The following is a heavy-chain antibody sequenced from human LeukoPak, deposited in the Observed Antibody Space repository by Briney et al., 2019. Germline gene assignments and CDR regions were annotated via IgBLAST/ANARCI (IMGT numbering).Heavy chain of an antibody. D-gene: IGHD3-10*01. V-gene: IGHV5-51*01. J-gene: IGHJ6*02. CDR2: IYPGDSDT. CDR3: ARHGSGSAWYYYGMDV. Sequence: GAALQISCQGSGYSFTSYWIGWVRPVPGKGLEWMGIIYPGDSDTRYSPSFQGQVTISADKSISTAYLQWSSLKASDTAMYYCARHGSGSAWYYYGMDVWGQGTTATVSS. CDR1: GYSFTSYW.